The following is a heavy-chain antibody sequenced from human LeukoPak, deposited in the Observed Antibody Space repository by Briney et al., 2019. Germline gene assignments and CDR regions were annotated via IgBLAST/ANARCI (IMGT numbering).Heavy chain of an antibody. CDR2: ISSSSNII. J-gene: IGHJ4*02. CDR3: ARATVAGRGGFDY. V-gene: IGHV3-48*02. Sequence: GGSLRLPCAASGFTFSFYSMNWVRQAPGKGLEWISYISSSSNIIYSADSVKGRFTISRDNAKNSLYLEMSSLRDEDTAVYYCARATVAGRGGFDYWGQGTLVTVSS. CDR1: GFTFSFYS. D-gene: IGHD6-19*01.